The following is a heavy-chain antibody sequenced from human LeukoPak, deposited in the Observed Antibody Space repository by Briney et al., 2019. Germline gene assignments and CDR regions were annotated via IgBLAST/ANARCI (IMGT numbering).Heavy chain of an antibody. V-gene: IGHV4-34*01. CDR1: GGSFSGYY. J-gene: IGHJ5*02. Sequence: SETLSLTCAVYGGSFSGYYWSWIRQPPGKGLEWIGEINHSGSTNYNPPLKSRVTISVDTSKNQFSLKLSSVTAADTAVYYCARTRVTVTTMFVWFDPWGQGTLVTVSS. CDR3: ARTRVTVTTMFVWFDP. CDR2: INHSGST. D-gene: IGHD4-17*01.